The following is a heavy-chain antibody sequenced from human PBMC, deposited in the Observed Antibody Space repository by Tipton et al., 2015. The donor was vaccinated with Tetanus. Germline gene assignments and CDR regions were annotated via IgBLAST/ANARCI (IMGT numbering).Heavy chain of an antibody. CDR1: GASMSSSSYY. J-gene: IGHJ3*01. CDR2: IYSSGSS. Sequence: TLSLTCNVSGASMSSSSYYWDWIRQPPGKGLEWIGRIYSSGSSYYNPSLESRVTISQDTSKNRFSLKLPSVTAADAAVYYCARPSTTVTPRAFDVWGQGTMVTVSS. D-gene: IGHD4-17*01. V-gene: IGHV4-39*01. CDR3: ARPSTTVTPRAFDV.